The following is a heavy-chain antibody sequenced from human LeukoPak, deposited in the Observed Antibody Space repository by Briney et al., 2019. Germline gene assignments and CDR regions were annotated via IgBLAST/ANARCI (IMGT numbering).Heavy chain of an antibody. CDR1: GSIFSSYA. CDR3: AREVLDLQNYYYSYMDV. J-gene: IGHJ6*03. Sequence: GGSLRLSCAASGSIFSSYAMSWVRQAPGKGLEWVSAISGSGGSTYYADSVKGRFTISRDNSKNMLYVQMNGLRAEDTAVYYCAREVLDLQNYYYSYMDVWGKGTTVTVSS. V-gene: IGHV3-23*01. CDR2: ISGSGGST.